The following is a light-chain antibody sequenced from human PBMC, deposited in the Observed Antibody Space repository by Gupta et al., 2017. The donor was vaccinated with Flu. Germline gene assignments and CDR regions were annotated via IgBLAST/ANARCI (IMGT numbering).Light chain of an antibody. CDR2: LNSDGSH. Sequence: QVVLTQSPSASASLGASVKLTCTLSSGHSTYAIAWHQQQPKKGPRYLMNLNSDGSHSKGDGIPDRFSGSSSGAAHYLTISSLQSEDEADYYCQTWGTGIGVFGGGTKLTVL. CDR3: QTWGTGIGV. V-gene: IGLV4-69*01. CDR1: SGHSTYA. J-gene: IGLJ3*02.